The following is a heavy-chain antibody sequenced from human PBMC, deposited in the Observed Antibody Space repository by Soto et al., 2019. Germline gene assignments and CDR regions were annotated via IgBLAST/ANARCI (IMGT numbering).Heavy chain of an antibody. J-gene: IGHJ3*02. CDR2: IKQDGSEK. V-gene: IGHV3-7*01. Sequence: EVQLVESGGGLVQPGGSLRLSCAASGFTFSSYWMSWVRQAPGKGLEWVANIKQDGSEKYYVDSVKGRFTISRDNAKNALYLQMNSLRAEDTAVYYCARDLNDYCDYPGAFDIWGQGTMVTVSS. CDR3: ARDLNDYCDYPGAFDI. CDR1: GFTFSSYW. D-gene: IGHD4-17*01.